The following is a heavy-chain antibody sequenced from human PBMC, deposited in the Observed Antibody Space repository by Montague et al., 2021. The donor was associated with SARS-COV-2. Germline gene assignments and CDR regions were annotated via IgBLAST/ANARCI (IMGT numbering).Heavy chain of an antibody. V-gene: IGHV4-39*01. CDR3: ASPTYYCVSSGSDAFDI. CDR1: GGSISSSSYY. CDR2: IYYSGST. J-gene: IGHJ3*02. D-gene: IGHD3-22*01. Sequence: SETLSLTCTVSGGSISSSSYYWGWIRQPPGKGLEWIGSIYYSGSTYYNPSLKSRVTISVDTSKNQFSLKPSSVTAADTAVYYCASPTYYCVSSGSDAFDIWGQGTMVTVSS.